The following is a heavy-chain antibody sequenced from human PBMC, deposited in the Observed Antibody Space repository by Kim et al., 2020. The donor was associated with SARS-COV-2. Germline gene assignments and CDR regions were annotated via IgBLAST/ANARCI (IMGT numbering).Heavy chain of an antibody. D-gene: IGHD1-26*01. J-gene: IGHJ3*01. CDR2: IYYSGST. CDR1: GGSISSSSYY. V-gene: IGHV4-39*01. Sequence: SETLSLTCTVSGGSISSSSYYWGWIRQPPGKGLEWIGSIYYSGSTYYNPSLKSRVTISVDTSKNQFSLKLSSVTAADTAVYYCARRGSYGGGSFDFWGQG. CDR3: ARRGSYGGGSFDF.